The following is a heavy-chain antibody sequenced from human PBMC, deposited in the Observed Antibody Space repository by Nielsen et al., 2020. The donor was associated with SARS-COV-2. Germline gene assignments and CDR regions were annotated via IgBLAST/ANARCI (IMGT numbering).Heavy chain of an antibody. CDR1: GFTFSSYG. Sequence: GESLKIPCAASGFTFSSYGMHWVRQAPGKGLEWVAVISYDGSNKYYADSVKGRFTISRDNSKNTLYLQMNSLRAEDTAVYYCAKDMVPVLLWFEGDAFDIWGQGTMVTVSS. CDR3: AKDMVPVLLWFEGDAFDI. V-gene: IGHV3-30*18. CDR2: ISYDGSNK. D-gene: IGHD5-18*01. J-gene: IGHJ3*02.